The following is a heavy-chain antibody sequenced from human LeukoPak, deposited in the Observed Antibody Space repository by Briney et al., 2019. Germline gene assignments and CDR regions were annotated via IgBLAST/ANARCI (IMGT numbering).Heavy chain of an antibody. CDR1: GFTFSSYA. Sequence: GGSLRLSCAASGFTFSSYAMHWVRQAADKGLEWVAVLSDDGSNKYYADSVKGRFTISRDNSKNTLYLQMNSLRAEDTAVYYCAMGAQYYYDSSGSNFDYWGQGTLVTVSS. CDR3: AMGAQYYYDSSGSNFDY. J-gene: IGHJ4*02. D-gene: IGHD3-22*01. V-gene: IGHV3-30-3*01. CDR2: LSDDGSNK.